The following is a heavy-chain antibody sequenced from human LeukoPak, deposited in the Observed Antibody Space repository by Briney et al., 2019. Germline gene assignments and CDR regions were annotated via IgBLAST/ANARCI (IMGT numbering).Heavy chain of an antibody. CDR3: ARGGFHCSSTSCYGSYYYYYMDV. Sequence: GGSLRLSCAASGFTFSNYGMHWVRQAPGKGLEWVAVISYDGSDKHHADSVKGRFTISRDNSKNTLDLQMNSLRAEDTAVYYCARGGFHCSSTSCYGSYYYYYMDVWGKGTTLTVSS. V-gene: IGHV3-30*03. CDR1: GFTFSNYG. CDR2: ISYDGSDK. J-gene: IGHJ6*03. D-gene: IGHD2-2*01.